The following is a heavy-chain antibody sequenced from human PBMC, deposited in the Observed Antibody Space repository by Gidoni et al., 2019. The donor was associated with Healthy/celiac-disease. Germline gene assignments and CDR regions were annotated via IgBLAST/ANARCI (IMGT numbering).Heavy chain of an antibody. CDR2: IKSKTDGGTT. V-gene: IGHV3-15*01. J-gene: IGHJ4*02. CDR1: GFTFSNAW. D-gene: IGHD3-3*01. CDR3: TTDLFWSGYLEYGSSIDY. Sequence: EVQLVESGGGLVKPGGSLRLSCAASGFTFSNAWIRWVRQAPGKGLEWVGRIKSKTDGGTTDYAAPVKGRFTISRDDSKNTLYLQMNSLKTEDTAVYYCTTDLFWSGYLEYGSSIDYWGQGTLVTVSS.